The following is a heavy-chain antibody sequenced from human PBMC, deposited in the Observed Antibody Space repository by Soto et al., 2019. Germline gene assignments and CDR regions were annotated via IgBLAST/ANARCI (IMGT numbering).Heavy chain of an antibody. D-gene: IGHD6-13*01. V-gene: IGHV3-30*18. J-gene: IGHJ4*02. CDR1: GFTFSSYG. CDR3: AKDHSSSWYYFDY. CDR2: ISYDGSNK. Sequence: GGSLRLSCAASGFTFSSYGMHWVRQAPGKGLEWVAVISYDGSNKYYADSVKGRFTISRDNSKNTLYLQMNSLRAEDTAVYYCAKDHSSSWYYFDYWGQGTLSPSPQ.